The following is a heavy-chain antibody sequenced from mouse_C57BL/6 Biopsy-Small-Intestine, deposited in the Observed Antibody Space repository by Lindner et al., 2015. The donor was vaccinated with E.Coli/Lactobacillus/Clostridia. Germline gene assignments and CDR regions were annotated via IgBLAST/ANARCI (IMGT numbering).Heavy chain of an antibody. CDR3: ARGCSSGSCYSTD. J-gene: IGHJ4*01. D-gene: IGHD1-1*01. CDR1: GISFRSYG. CDR2: ISAYNGDT. V-gene: IGHV14-4*02. Sequence: SVKVSCKASGISFRSYGISWVRQAPGQGLEWMGWISAYNGDTNFAQKFQGRVTMTTDTSTNTAYMELRSLRSDDTAVYFCARGCSSGSCYSTDWGQGTLVTVSS.